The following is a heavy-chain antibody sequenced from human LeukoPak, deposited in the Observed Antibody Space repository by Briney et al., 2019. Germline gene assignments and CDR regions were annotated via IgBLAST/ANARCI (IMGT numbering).Heavy chain of an antibody. CDR3: ARSPHILTGENFDY. Sequence: ASVKVSCKASGYTFTGYYMHWVRQAPGQGLEWMGWINPNSGGTYYAQKFQGRVTMTSDTSSSTAYMELSRLRSDDTAVYYCARSPHILTGENFDYWGQGTLVTVSS. CDR1: GYTFTGYY. V-gene: IGHV1-2*02. D-gene: IGHD3-9*01. J-gene: IGHJ4*02. CDR2: INPNSGGT.